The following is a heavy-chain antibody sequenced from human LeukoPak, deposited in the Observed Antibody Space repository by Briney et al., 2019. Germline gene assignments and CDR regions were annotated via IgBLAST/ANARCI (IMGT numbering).Heavy chain of an antibody. J-gene: IGHJ4*02. CDR3: ARTTSIAAAGYYFDY. Sequence: SETLSLTCIVSGGSISSSDYYWGWIRQPPGTGLEWIGSIFYSGNTYYNPSLASRVTISVDTSKNQFSLKLSSVTAADAAVYYCARTTSIAAAGYYFDYWGQGTLVTVSS. D-gene: IGHD6-13*01. CDR2: IFYSGNT. CDR1: GGSISSSDYY. V-gene: IGHV4-39*07.